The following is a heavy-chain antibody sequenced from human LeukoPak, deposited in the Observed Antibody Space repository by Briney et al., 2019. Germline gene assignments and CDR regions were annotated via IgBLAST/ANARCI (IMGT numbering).Heavy chain of an antibody. D-gene: IGHD6-13*01. CDR3: AKGGSSSPRSTFDY. CDR1: GVTLSSFA. J-gene: IGHJ4*02. Sequence: GGSLRLSCAASGVTLSSFAMSWARQAPGKGLEWVSGISSSGSGDNTYYADSVKGRFTISRDNAKNTVYLQMNSLRAEDTAVYYCAKGGSSSPRSTFDYWGQGTLLTVSS. CDR2: ISSSGSGDNT. V-gene: IGHV3-23*01.